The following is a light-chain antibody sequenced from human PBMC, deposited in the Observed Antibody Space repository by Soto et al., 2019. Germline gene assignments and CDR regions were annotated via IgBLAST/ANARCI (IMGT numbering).Light chain of an antibody. CDR2: DAS. Sequence: EIVLTQSPATLSLSPGDGATLSCGASQNIANNYFAWYQQKPGLAPRLLIYDASNRATGIPDRFSGSGSGTNFPRTISKLEPEDFAVYYCQQYILSPFTFGGGTKVEIK. CDR1: QNIANNY. J-gene: IGKJ4*01. CDR3: QQYILSPFT. V-gene: IGKV3D-20*01.